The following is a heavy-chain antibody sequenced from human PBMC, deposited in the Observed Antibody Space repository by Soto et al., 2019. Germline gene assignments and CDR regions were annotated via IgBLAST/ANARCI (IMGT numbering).Heavy chain of an antibody. V-gene: IGHV3-30*03. CDR1: GFTFSNYA. Sequence: GGSLRLSCVASGFTFSNYAMHWVRQAPGKGLEWVAIVSYDGDNEYYADSVRGRFFISRDNSRNTLYLQTSSLRHEDTAVYYCARDLWGYCGTDCYPLDVWGQGATVTVSS. J-gene: IGHJ6*02. D-gene: IGHD2-21*02. CDR2: VSYDGDNE. CDR3: ARDLWGYCGTDCYPLDV.